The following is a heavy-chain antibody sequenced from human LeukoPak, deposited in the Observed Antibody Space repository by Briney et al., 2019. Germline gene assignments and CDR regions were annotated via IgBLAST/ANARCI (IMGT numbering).Heavy chain of an antibody. CDR3: AKARTTVKYWYFDL. Sequence: GGSLRLSCAASGFTFSSYSMNWVRQAPGKGLEWVSSISSSSSYIYYADSVKGRFTISRDNAKNSLYLQMNSLRAEHTAVYYCAKARTTVKYWYFDLWGRGTLVTVSS. CDR1: GFTFSSYS. J-gene: IGHJ2*01. V-gene: IGHV3-21*04. CDR2: ISSSSSYI. D-gene: IGHD4-17*01.